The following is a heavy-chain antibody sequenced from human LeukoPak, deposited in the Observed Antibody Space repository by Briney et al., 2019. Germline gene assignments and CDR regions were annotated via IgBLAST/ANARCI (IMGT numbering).Heavy chain of an antibody. CDR1: RFTFTSYA. V-gene: IGHV3-23*01. D-gene: IGHD3-22*01. CDR3: AKDFSFFGVWPGVITYFDY. CDR2: ISGSGGST. Sequence: PGGSLRLSCAASRFTFTSYAMSWVRQAPGKGLEWVSAISGSGGSTYYSDSVKGRFTISRDNSKNTLYLQMNSLKAEGTAVYYCAKDFSFFGVWPGVITYFDYWGQGTLVTVSS. J-gene: IGHJ4*02.